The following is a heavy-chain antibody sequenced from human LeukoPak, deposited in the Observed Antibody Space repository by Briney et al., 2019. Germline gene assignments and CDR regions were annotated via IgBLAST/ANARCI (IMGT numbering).Heavy chain of an antibody. CDR1: GGSFSGYY. V-gene: IGHV4-34*01. J-gene: IGHJ4*02. CDR2: INHSGST. Sequence: SETLSLTCAVYGGSFSGYYWSWIRQPPGKGLEWIGEINHSGSTNYNPSLKSRVTISVDTSKNQFSLKLSSVTAADTAVYYCARGRFHDYVWGSYRYKGVSNFDYWGQGTLVTVPS. CDR3: ARGRFHDYVWGSYRYKGVSNFDY. D-gene: IGHD3-16*02.